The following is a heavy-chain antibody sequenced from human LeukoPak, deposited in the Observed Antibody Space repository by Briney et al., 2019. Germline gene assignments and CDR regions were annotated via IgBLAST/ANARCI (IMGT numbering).Heavy chain of an antibody. CDR2: ISGNGGST. J-gene: IGHJ5*02. Sequence: GGSLRLSCAASGFTFSSYEMSWVRQAPRKRLEWVSGISGNGGSTYYADSVKGRFTISRDNSKNTLYLQMNSLRDDDTDVYYCAKGHYGLGSNNWFDPWGQGTLVTVSS. CDR3: AKGHYGLGSNNWFDP. CDR1: GFTFSSYE. V-gene: IGHV3-23*01. D-gene: IGHD3-10*01.